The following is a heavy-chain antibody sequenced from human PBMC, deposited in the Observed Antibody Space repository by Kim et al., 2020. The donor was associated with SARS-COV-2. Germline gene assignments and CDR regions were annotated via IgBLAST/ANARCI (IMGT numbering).Heavy chain of an antibody. D-gene: IGHD4-4*01. CDR3: AKDPPYSNSRTDAEYFQH. CDR2: ISGSGGST. CDR1: GFTFSSYA. J-gene: IGHJ1*01. V-gene: IGHV3-23*01. Sequence: GGSLRLSCAASGFTFSSYAMSWVRQAPGKGLEWVSAISGSGGSTYYADSVKGRFTISRDNSKNTLYLQMNSLRAEDTAVYYCAKDPPYSNSRTDAEYFQHWGQGTLVTVSS.